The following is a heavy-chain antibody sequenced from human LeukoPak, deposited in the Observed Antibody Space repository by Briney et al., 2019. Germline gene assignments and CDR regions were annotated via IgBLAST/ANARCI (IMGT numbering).Heavy chain of an antibody. CDR1: GYSFTSYW. D-gene: IGHD6-19*01. Sequence: GESLKISCKGSGYSFTSYWIGWVRQMPGKGLEWMGIIYPGDSDTRYSPSFQGQVTISADKSISTAYLQWSSLKASDTAMYYCARRDGIEAVAHDAFDIWGQGTMVTVSS. J-gene: IGHJ3*02. CDR2: IYPGDSDT. CDR3: ARRDGIEAVAHDAFDI. V-gene: IGHV5-51*01.